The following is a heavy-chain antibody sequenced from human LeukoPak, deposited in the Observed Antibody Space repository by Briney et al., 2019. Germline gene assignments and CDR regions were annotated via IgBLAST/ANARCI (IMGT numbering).Heavy chain of an antibody. V-gene: IGHV3-48*03. D-gene: IGHD5-18*01. CDR1: GFTFSSYE. CDR3: VKDFGYSLDY. J-gene: IGHJ4*02. Sequence: PGGSLRLSCAASGFTFSSYEMNWVRQAPGKGLEWVSYISSSGSTIYYADSVKGRFTISRDNSKNTLYLQMSSLRAEDTAVYYCVKDFGYSLDYWGQGTLVTVSS. CDR2: ISSSGSTI.